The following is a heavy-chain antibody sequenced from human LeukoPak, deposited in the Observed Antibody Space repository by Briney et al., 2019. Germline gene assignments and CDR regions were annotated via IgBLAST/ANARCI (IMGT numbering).Heavy chain of an antibody. Sequence: PSETLSLTCAVYGGSFSGYYWSWIRQPPGKGLEWIGEINHSGSTNYNPSLKSRVTISVDTSKNQFSLKLSSVTAADTAVYYCARCYSSGWYSFDPWGQGTLVTVSS. CDR2: INHSGST. V-gene: IGHV4-34*01. D-gene: IGHD6-19*01. CDR1: GGSFSGYY. J-gene: IGHJ5*02. CDR3: ARCYSSGWYSFDP.